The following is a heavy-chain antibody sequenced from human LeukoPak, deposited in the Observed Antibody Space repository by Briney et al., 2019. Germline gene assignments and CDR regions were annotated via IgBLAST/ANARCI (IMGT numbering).Heavy chain of an antibody. CDR3: ASTTRVRGFVWFDP. CDR2: IYYSGST. J-gene: IGHJ5*02. D-gene: IGHD3-10*01. Sequence: SETLSLTCTVSGGSISSYYWSWIRQPPGKGLEWIGYIYYSGSTYYNPSLKGRVTISVDTSKNQFSLKLSSVTAADTAVYYCASTTRVRGFVWFDPWGQGTLVTVSS. V-gene: IGHV4-59*12. CDR1: GGSISSYY.